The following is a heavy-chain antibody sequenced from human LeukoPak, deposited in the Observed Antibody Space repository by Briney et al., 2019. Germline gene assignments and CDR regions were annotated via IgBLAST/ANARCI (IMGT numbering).Heavy chain of an antibody. Sequence: SETLSLTCTVSGGSISSYYWSWIRQPAGKGLEWIGRIYTSGSTNYNPSLKSRVTMSVDTSKNQFSLKLSSVTAADTAVYYCARDGPEWELLNAFDIWGQGTLVTVSS. D-gene: IGHD1-26*01. CDR2: IYTSGST. J-gene: IGHJ4*02. CDR1: GGSISSYY. V-gene: IGHV4-4*07. CDR3: ARDGPEWELLNAFDI.